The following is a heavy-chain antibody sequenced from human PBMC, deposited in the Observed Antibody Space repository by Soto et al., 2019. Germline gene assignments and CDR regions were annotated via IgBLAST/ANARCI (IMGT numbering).Heavy chain of an antibody. D-gene: IGHD2-2*01. Sequence: EVQLVESGGGLVQPGGSLRISCDASGFDFSNFWMTWVRQVPGRGLEWVANINYDGSEKNYVDSVKGRFTIFRDNAKNSVDLLMSGLRVDDTAIYYCAKGSHPRSSLPVAVDHWGQGTLITIAS. J-gene: IGHJ4*02. CDR3: AKGSHPRSSLPVAVDH. V-gene: IGHV3-7*01. CDR1: GFDFSNFW. CDR2: INYDGSEK.